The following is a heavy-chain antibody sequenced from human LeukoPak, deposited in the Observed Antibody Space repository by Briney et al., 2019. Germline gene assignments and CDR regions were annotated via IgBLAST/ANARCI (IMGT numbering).Heavy chain of an antibody. V-gene: IGHV4-34*01. D-gene: IGHD3-10*01. CDR2: INHSGST. CDR1: GGSFSGYY. J-gene: IGHJ4*02. Sequence: PSETLSLTCAVYGGSFSGYYWSWIRQPPGKGLEWIAEINHSGSTNYNPSLKSRVTMSVDTSKNQFSLKLSSVTAADTAVYYCASPPHMGFGELFWGQGALVTVSS. CDR3: ASPPHMGFGELF.